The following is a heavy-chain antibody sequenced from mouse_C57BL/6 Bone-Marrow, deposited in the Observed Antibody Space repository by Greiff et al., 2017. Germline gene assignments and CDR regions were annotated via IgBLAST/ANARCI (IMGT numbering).Heavy chain of an antibody. CDR1: GFTFSSYG. CDR3: AIHGWLLDYYAMDY. CDR2: ISSGGRYT. Sequence: EVHLVESGGDLVKPGGSLKLSCAASGFTFSSYGVSWVRQTPDKRLEWGATISSGGRYTYYPDSVKGRFTISRDNAKNTLYLQMSSLKSEDTAMYYCAIHGWLLDYYAMDYWGQGTSVTVSS. V-gene: IGHV5-6*01. D-gene: IGHD2-3*01. J-gene: IGHJ4*01.